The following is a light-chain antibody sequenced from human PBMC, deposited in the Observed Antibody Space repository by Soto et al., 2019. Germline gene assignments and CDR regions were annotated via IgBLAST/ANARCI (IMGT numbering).Light chain of an antibody. V-gene: IGKV3-20*01. CDR1: QSFSSSY. J-gene: IGKJ1*01. Sequence: ENVLTQSPGTLSLSPGERATLSCRASQSFSSSYLAWYQQKPGQAPRLLIYGTSTRATGVPDRFSGSGSQTDFTLTISRLKPEDFAVYYCQQYGSLGTFGQGTRVEIK. CDR2: GTS. CDR3: QQYGSLGT.